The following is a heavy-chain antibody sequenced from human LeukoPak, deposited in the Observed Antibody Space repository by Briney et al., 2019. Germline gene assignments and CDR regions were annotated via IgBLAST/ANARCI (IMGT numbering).Heavy chain of an antibody. Sequence: GGSLRLSCAASGFTFSSYGMHWVRQAPGKGLEWVAVISYDGSNKYYADSVRGRFTISRDNSKNTLYLQMNSLRAEDTAVYYCAKEALHQNSSGWYSWFDPWGQGTLVTVSS. D-gene: IGHD6-19*01. CDR1: GFTFSSYG. J-gene: IGHJ5*02. CDR3: AKEALHQNSSGWYSWFDP. V-gene: IGHV3-30*18. CDR2: ISYDGSNK.